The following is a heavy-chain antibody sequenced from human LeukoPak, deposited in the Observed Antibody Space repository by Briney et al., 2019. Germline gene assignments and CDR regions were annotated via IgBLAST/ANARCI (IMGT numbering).Heavy chain of an antibody. D-gene: IGHD4-17*01. Sequence: SETLSLTCAVSDDSFSSHYWTWIRQPPGKGLEWIGYISYIGSTNYNPSLKSRVTISIDTSRNRFSLRLSSVTAADTAVYYCARDLVTVTKGFDIWGQGTMVSVSS. V-gene: IGHV4-59*11. CDR3: ARDLVTVTKGFDI. CDR1: DDSFSSHY. CDR2: ISYIGST. J-gene: IGHJ3*02.